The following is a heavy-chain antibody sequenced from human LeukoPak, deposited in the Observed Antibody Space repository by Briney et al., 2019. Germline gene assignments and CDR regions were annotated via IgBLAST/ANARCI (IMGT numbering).Heavy chain of an antibody. CDR3: AKDEFVASDFTGAFDI. CDR1: GYTFDDYA. V-gene: IGHV3-9*03. J-gene: IGHJ3*02. CDR2: ISWNSGSI. D-gene: IGHD2-8*02. Sequence: GRSLRLSCAASGYTFDDYAMHWVRQAPGKGLEWVSGISWNSGSIGYADSVKGRFTISRDNAKNSLYLQMNSLRAEDMALYYCAKDEFVASDFTGAFDIWGQGTMVTVSS.